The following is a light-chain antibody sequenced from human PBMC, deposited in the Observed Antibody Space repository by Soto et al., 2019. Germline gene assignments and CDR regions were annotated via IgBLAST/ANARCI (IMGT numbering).Light chain of an antibody. CDR2: DVS. V-gene: IGLV2-14*01. CDR3: SSYTSSSTTV. CDR1: SSDVGGYNY. J-gene: IGLJ2*01. Sequence: QSVLTQPASVYGSPGQSITISCTGTSSDVGGYNYVSWYQQHPGKAPKLMIYDVSNRPSGVSNRFSGSKSGNTASLTISGLQAEDEADYYCSSYTSSSTTVFGGGTKVTVL.